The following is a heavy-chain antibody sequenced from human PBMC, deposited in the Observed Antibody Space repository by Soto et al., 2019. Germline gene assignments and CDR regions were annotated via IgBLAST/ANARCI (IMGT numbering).Heavy chain of an antibody. J-gene: IGHJ4*02. D-gene: IGHD3-22*01. Sequence: QVQLVQSGAEVKKPGASVKVSCKASGYTFTSYGISWVRQAPGQGLEWMGWSSAYNGDTNYAQKLQGRVTMTTDTSTSTAYMELRSLRSDDTAVYYCARARPPDDGSGYNLDYWGQGTLVNVSS. CDR2: SSAYNGDT. CDR3: ARARPPDDGSGYNLDY. V-gene: IGHV1-18*01. CDR1: GYTFTSYG.